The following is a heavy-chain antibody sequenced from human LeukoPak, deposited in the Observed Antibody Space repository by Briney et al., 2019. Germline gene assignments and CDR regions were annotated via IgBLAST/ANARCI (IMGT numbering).Heavy chain of an antibody. CDR2: IYYSGST. D-gene: IGHD4-23*01. Sequence: SETLSLTCTVSGGSISSYYWSWIRQPPGKGLEWIGYIYYSGSTNYNPSLKSRVTISVDTSENQFSLKLSSVTAADTAVYYCARTRWGMAPRSYYYGMDVWGQGTTVTVSS. CDR3: ARTRWGMAPRSYYYGMDV. CDR1: GGSISSYY. V-gene: IGHV4-59*08. J-gene: IGHJ6*02.